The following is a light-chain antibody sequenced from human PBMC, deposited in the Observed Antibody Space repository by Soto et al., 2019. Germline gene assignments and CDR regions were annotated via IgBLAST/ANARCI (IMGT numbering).Light chain of an antibody. CDR2: DTS. Sequence: EVVMTQSPATLSVPQGEAVTPLCRAVQGFGATLAWYQHRPGQTPRLLIYDTSTRATGVPARFSGSRSGPEFTLTINSLQSEDFAIYYCQPYNNWPLTFGGGTKVESK. J-gene: IGKJ4*01. CDR3: QPYNNWPLT. CDR1: QGFGAT. V-gene: IGKV3-15*01.